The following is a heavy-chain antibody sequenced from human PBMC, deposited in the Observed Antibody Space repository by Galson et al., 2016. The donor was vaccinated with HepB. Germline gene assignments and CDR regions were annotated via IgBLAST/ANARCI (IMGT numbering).Heavy chain of an antibody. CDR1: GFTFSTYN. CDR2: ISRGSGYI. CDR3: CVDTAMDYVFDY. Sequence: SLRLSCAASGFTFSTYNMNWVRQAPGKGLEWVSSISRGSGYIYYADSVKGRFTISRDIAKNSLYLQMNSLRAEDTAVYYCCVDTAMDYVFDYWGQGTLVTVSS. V-gene: IGHV3-21*01. D-gene: IGHD5-18*01. J-gene: IGHJ4*02.